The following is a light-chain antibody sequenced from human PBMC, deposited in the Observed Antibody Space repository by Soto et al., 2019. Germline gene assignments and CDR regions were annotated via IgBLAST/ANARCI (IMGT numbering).Light chain of an antibody. CDR2: GAS. CDR3: HQYSSSPLT. J-gene: IGKJ4*01. V-gene: IGKV3-20*01. Sequence: EIVLTQSPGTLSLSPGERATLSCRASQSVTSNFLAWYQQKPGQAPRLFIYGASSRATGIPDRFSGSGSGTDFTLTISRLEPEDFAVYYCHQYSSSPLTFGGGTKGDIK. CDR1: QSVTSNF.